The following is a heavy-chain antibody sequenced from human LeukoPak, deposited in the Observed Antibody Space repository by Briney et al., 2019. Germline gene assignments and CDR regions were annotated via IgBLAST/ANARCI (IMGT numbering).Heavy chain of an antibody. V-gene: IGHV3-33*01. D-gene: IGHD2-15*01. CDR2: IWYDGSNK. Sequence: GGSLRLSCAASGFTFSSYGMHWVRQAPGKGLEWVAVIWYDGSNKYYADSVKGRFTLSRDNSKNTLYLQMNSLRAEDTAVYYCAREPYIVVVVAATDYWGQGTLVTVSS. CDR1: GFTFSSYG. J-gene: IGHJ4*02. CDR3: AREPYIVVVVAATDY.